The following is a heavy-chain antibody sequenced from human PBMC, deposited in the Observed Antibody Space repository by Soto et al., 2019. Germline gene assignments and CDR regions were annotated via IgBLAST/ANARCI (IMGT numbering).Heavy chain of an antibody. D-gene: IGHD5-12*01. CDR2: IWYDGSNK. CDR1: GFTFSSYG. V-gene: IGHV3-33*01. J-gene: IGHJ4*02. CDR3: ARFKDGYNFYFDY. Sequence: QVQLVDSGGGVVQPGRSLRLSCAASGFTFSSYGMNWVRQAPGKGLEWVAVIWYDGSNKYYADSVKGRFTISRDNSKNTLYLQMNSLRAEDTAVYYCARFKDGYNFYFDYWGQGTLVTVSS.